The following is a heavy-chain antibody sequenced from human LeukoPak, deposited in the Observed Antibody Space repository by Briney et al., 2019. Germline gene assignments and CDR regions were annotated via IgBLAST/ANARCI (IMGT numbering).Heavy chain of an antibody. J-gene: IGHJ6*02. Sequence: SETLSLTCTVSGGSISSYFWSWIRQPPGKGLEWIGHIYYSGSTNYNPSLKSRVTVSVDTSENQFSLKLSSVTAADTAVYYCARGAGNYYFYGMDVWGQGTTVTVSS. CDR1: GGSISSYF. CDR3: ARGAGNYYFYGMDV. CDR2: IYYSGST. V-gene: IGHV4-59*01.